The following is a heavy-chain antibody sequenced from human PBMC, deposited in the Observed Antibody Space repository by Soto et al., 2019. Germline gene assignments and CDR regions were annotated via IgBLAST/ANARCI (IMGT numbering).Heavy chain of an antibody. Sequence: ASVKVSCKVSGYTLTELSMHWVRQAPGKGLEWMGGFDPEDGETIYAQKFQGRVTMTEDTSTDTAYMELSSLRSEDTAVYYCATPPRIQLWLRSTYYFDYWGQGTLVTVSS. D-gene: IGHD5-18*01. CDR3: ATPPRIQLWLRSTYYFDY. CDR1: GYTLTELS. J-gene: IGHJ4*02. CDR2: FDPEDGET. V-gene: IGHV1-24*01.